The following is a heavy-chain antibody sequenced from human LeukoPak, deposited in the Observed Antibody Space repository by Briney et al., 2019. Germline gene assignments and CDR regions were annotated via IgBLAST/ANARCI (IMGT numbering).Heavy chain of an antibody. CDR3: ACLTTADAFDI. CDR1: GGSITTYY. J-gene: IGHJ3*02. Sequence: SETLSLTCSVSGGSITTYYWNWVRQPPGKGLEWIGHMYYSGTTSYNPSLKSRVAISVDTFKNQVSLKVSSVTAADTAVYYCACLTTADAFDIWGQGTMVTVSS. CDR2: MYYSGTT. V-gene: IGHV4-59*01. D-gene: IGHD3-22*01.